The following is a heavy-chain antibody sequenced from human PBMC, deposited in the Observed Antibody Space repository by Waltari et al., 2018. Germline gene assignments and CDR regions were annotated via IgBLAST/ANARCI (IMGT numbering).Heavy chain of an antibody. CDR2: IKQDGSEI. CDR3: AKIQDGYCGGDCQYYFDQ. V-gene: IGHV3-7*01. Sequence: EVQLVESGGGVVQPGGSLRVSCAASGFIFSAYWMRWVRQVPGEGLEWVANIKQDGSEIHYVDSVKGRFTISRDNAENSLHLLMNSLRTEDTAVYYCAKIQDGYCGGDCQYYFDQWGQGTLVTVSS. D-gene: IGHD2-21*02. CDR1: GFIFSAYW. J-gene: IGHJ4*02.